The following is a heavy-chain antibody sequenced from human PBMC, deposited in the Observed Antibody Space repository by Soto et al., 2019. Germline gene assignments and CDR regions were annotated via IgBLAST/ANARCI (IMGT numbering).Heavy chain of an antibody. V-gene: IGHV1-69*13. D-gene: IGHD2-8*02. J-gene: IGHJ6*02. CDR2: IIPIFGTA. CDR1: GGTFSSYA. Sequence: GASVKVSCKASGGTFSSYAISWVRQAPGQGLEWMGGIIPIFGTANYAQKFQGRVTITADESTSTAYMELSSLRSEDTAVYYCAREEGPPGADYYYYGMDVWGQGTTVTVSS. CDR3: AREEGPPGADYYYYGMDV.